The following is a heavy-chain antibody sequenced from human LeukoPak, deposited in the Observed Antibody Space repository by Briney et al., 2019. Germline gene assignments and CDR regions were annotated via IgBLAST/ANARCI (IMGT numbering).Heavy chain of an antibody. D-gene: IGHD6-13*01. Sequence: GGSLRLSCAASGFTVSSNYMSWVRQAPGKGLEWVSVIYSGGSTYYADSVKGRFTISRDNSKNTLYLQMDSLRAEDTAVYYCASGSSSWYQKYYFDYWGQGTLVTVSS. V-gene: IGHV3-53*01. J-gene: IGHJ4*02. CDR2: IYSGGST. CDR3: ASGSSSWYQKYYFDY. CDR1: GFTVSSNY.